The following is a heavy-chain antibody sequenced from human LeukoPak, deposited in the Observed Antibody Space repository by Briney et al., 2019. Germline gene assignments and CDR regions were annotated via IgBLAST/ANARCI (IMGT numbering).Heavy chain of an antibody. J-gene: IGHJ5*02. Sequence: GRSLRLSCAASGLTFSTYPMHWVRQAPGKGLEWVAAISYDADTKYYADSVKGRFTISRDNSKNTLHLQINSLRPEDTAVYYCARGDYGDNWFDPWGQGTPVTVSS. CDR3: ARGDYGDNWFDP. D-gene: IGHD4-17*01. CDR1: GLTFSTYP. V-gene: IGHV3-30*04. CDR2: ISYDADTK.